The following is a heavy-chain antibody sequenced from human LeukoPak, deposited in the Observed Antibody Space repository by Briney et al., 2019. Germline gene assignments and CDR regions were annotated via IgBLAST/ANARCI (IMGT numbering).Heavy chain of an antibody. D-gene: IGHD3-10*01. V-gene: IGHV1-69*01. Sequence: SVKVSCKASGGTFSSYAISWVRQAPGQGLEWMGGIIPIFGTANYVQKFQGRVTITADESTSTAYMELSSLRSEDTAVYYCAGHYGSGSYYNLYYFDYWGQGTLVTVSS. CDR2: IIPIFGTA. J-gene: IGHJ4*02. CDR1: GGTFSSYA. CDR3: AGHYGSGSYYNLYYFDY.